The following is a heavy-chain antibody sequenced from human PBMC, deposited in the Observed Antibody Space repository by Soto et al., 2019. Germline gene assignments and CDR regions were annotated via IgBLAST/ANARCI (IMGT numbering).Heavy chain of an antibody. J-gene: IGHJ4*02. V-gene: IGHV3-48*03. D-gene: IGHD3-3*01. CDR1: GFTFSSYE. CDR3: ARAPFGVVIEAPYFDY. Sequence: GGSLRLSCAASGFTFSSYEMNWVRQAPGKGLEWVSYISSSGSTIYYADSVKGRFTISRDNAKNSLYLQMNSLRAEDTAVYYCARAPFGVVIEAPYFDYWGQGTLVTVSS. CDR2: ISSSGSTI.